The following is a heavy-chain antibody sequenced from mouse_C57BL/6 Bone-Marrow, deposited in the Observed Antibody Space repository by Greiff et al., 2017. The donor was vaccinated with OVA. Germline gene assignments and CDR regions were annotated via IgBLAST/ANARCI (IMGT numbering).Heavy chain of an antibody. D-gene: IGHD1-1*01. J-gene: IGHJ2*01. Sequence: EVKLMESGGGLVQPGGSLKLSCAASGFTFSDYYMYWVRQTPEKRLEWVAYISNGGGSTYYPDTVKGRCTISRDNAKNTLYLQMSRLKSEDTAMYYCARHRGSSVDYWGQGTTLTVSS. V-gene: IGHV5-12*01. CDR1: GFTFSDYY. CDR3: ARHRGSSVDY. CDR2: ISNGGGST.